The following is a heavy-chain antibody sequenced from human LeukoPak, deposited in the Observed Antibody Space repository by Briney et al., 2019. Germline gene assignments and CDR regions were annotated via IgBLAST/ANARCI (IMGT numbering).Heavy chain of an antibody. CDR3: ARDSSRGGSEPEYYFDY. V-gene: IGHV3-30-3*01. Sequence: PGRSLRLSCAASGFTFNNYAMHWVRQAPGKGLEWVAVISYDGSNKYYADSVKGRFTISRDNSKSTPYLQMNSLRADDTAVYYCARDSSRGGSEPEYYFDYWGQETLVTVSS. D-gene: IGHD6-6*01. CDR1: GFTFNNYA. J-gene: IGHJ4*02. CDR2: ISYDGSNK.